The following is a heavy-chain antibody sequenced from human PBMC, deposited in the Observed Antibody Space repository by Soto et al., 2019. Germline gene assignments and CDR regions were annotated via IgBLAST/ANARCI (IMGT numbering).Heavy chain of an antibody. J-gene: IGHJ4*02. V-gene: IGHV4-61*08. Sequence: PSETLSLTCTVSGGSISTGGYYWSWIRQHPGKGLEWIGYIYYSGHTNSNPSLKSRLTISVDTSKNQLSLKLTSVTAADTAVYYCAGTPYSSSFYEFGSWGQGTLVTVSS. CDR3: AGTPYSSSFYEFGS. CDR2: IYYSGHT. CDR1: GGSISTGGYY. D-gene: IGHD6-13*01.